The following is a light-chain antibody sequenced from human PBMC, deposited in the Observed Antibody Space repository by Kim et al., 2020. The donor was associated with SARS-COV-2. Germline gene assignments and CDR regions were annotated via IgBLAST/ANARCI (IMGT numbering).Light chain of an antibody. V-gene: IGKV3-15*01. J-gene: IGKJ4*01. CDR2: DAS. Sequence: EIVMTQSPVTLSVFPGERATLSCRASQSVSSDLAWYQQKPGQAPRLLIYDASTRATGFPARFSGSGYGTEFTLTINSLESEDFAVYYCHQYNDWALTFGGGAKVDIK. CDR1: QSVSSD. CDR3: HQYNDWALT.